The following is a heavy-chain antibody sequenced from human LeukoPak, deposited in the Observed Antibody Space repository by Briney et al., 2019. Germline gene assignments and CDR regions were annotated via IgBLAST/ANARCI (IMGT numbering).Heavy chain of an antibody. CDR1: GFTLSDHY. CDR2: ISDSGGNT. D-gene: IGHD2-2*01. V-gene: IGHV3-23*01. Sequence: GGSLRLSCAASGFTLSDHYRDYVRQAPRNGLEWVSSISDSGGNTYYADSVKGRFTISRDNSKNTLYLKMNSLRAEDTAVYYCATPVHDASLDHWGREPWSPSPQ. J-gene: IGHJ4*02. CDR3: ATPVHDASLDH.